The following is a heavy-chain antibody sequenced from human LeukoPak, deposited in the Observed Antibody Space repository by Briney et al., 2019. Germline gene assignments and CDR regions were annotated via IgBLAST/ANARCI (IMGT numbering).Heavy chain of an antibody. J-gene: IGHJ6*03. V-gene: IGHV3-30*02. CDR1: GFTFSSYG. CDR3: AKLDYGDYVEVDYYYYMDV. Sequence: PGGSLRLSCAASGFTFSSYGMHWVRQAPGKGLEWVAFIRYDGSNKYYADSVKGRFTISRDNSKNTLYLQMNSLRAEDTAVYYCAKLDYGDYVEVDYYYYMDVWGKGTTVTISS. D-gene: IGHD4-17*01. CDR2: IRYDGSNK.